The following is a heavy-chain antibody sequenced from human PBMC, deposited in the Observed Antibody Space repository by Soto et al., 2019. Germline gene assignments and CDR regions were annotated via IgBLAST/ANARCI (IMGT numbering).Heavy chain of an antibody. CDR3: ATPSEGLRYFDWLSSSYYYYGMDV. J-gene: IGHJ6*02. Sequence: GASVKVFCKASGYTFTSYYMHWVRQAPGQGLEWMGIINPSDGSTSYAQKFQGRVTMTRDTSTSTVYMELSSLRSEDTAVYYCATPSEGLRYFDWLSSSYYYYGMDVWGQGTTVTVSS. D-gene: IGHD3-9*01. CDR2: INPSDGST. CDR1: GYTFTSYY. V-gene: IGHV1-46*01.